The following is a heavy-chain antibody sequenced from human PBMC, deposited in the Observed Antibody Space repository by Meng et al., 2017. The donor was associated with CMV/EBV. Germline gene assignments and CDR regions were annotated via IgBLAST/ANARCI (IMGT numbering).Heavy chain of an antibody. V-gene: IGHV1-58*01. Sequence: SVKISCKASGFTFTSSAVQWVRQARGQRLEWIGWIVVGSGNTNYAQKFQERVTITRDMSTSTAYMELSSLRSEDTAVYYCAADSNGGSSSWLGHYYYYGMDVWGQGTTVTVSS. CDR1: GFTFTSSA. CDR2: IVVGSGNT. J-gene: IGHJ6*02. D-gene: IGHD6-13*01. CDR3: AADSNGGSSSWLGHYYYYGMDV.